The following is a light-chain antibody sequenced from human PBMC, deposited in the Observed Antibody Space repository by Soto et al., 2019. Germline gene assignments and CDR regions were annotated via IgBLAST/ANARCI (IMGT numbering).Light chain of an antibody. Sequence: QSVLTQPASVSGSPGQSITISCSGTSSDVGDYYYVSWYQQHPGKAPKLLIYGVTDRPSGVSHRFSGSRSDSTASLTISGLQAEDEADYYCSSYTSSSTLDVVFGGGTKLTVL. CDR2: GVT. V-gene: IGLV2-14*01. CDR3: SSYTSSSTLDVV. J-gene: IGLJ2*01. CDR1: SSDVGDYYY.